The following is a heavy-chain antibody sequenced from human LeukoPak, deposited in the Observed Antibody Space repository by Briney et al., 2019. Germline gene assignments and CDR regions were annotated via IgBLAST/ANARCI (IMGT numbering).Heavy chain of an antibody. V-gene: IGHV1-2*02. CDR2: INPDSGAT. D-gene: IGHD2-2*01. J-gene: IGHJ5*02. CDR1: GYRFSASS. Sequence: GASVKVSCKASGYRFSASSMHWVRQAPGQGLEWMGWINPDSGATHFAQKFQGRVIMTSDTSTSTVYLELSRLRSDDTAVYYCAREGCFSTNCHVIGDDNWIDPWGQGTLVTVSS. CDR3: AREGCFSTNCHVIGDDNWIDP.